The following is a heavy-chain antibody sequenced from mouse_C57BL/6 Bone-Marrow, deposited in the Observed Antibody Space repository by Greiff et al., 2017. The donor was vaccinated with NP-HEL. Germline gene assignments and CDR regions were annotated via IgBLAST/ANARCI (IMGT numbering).Heavy chain of an antibody. CDR1: GYTFTSYW. J-gene: IGHJ1*03. CDR3: AREGRWLRSSYWYFDV. D-gene: IGHD2-2*01. CDR2: INPSNGGT. V-gene: IGHV1-53*01. Sequence: QVQLQQPGTELVKPGTSVKLSCKSSGYTFTSYWMHWVKQRPGQGLEWIGNINPSNGGTNYNEKFKSKATLTVDKSSSTAYMQLSSLTSDDSAVYYCAREGRWLRSSYWYFDVWDTGTTVTVSS.